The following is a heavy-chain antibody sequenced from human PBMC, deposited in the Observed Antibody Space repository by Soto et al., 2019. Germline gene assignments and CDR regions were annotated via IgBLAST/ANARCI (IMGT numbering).Heavy chain of an antibody. Sequence: QPGGSLRLSCAASGFTFSSYGMHWVRQAPGKGLEWVAVIWYDGSNKYYADSVKGRFTISRDNSKNTLYLQMNSLRAEDTAVYYCARESPTTRITGIPYFDYWGQGTLVTVAS. V-gene: IGHV3-33*01. CDR2: IWYDGSNK. CDR1: GFTFSSYG. D-gene: IGHD1-20*01. CDR3: ARESPTTRITGIPYFDY. J-gene: IGHJ4*02.